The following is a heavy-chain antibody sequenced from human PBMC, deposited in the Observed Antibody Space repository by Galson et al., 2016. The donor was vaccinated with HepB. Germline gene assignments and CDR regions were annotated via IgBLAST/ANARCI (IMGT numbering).Heavy chain of an antibody. V-gene: IGHV1-69-2*01. CDR1: GDFFSDYY. D-gene: IGHD6-19*01. Sequence: VKVSCKVSGDFFSDYYMHWVQQAPGKGLAWIGLIDLQDGETIYAEKFQGRVTMTTDTSTSTAYMELRSLRSDDTAVYYCAAAVAGNFDYWGQGILVTVSS. J-gene: IGHJ4*02. CDR2: IDLQDGET. CDR3: AAAVAGNFDY.